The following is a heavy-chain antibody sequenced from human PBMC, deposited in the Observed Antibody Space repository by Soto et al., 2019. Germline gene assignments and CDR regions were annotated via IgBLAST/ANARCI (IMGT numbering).Heavy chain of an antibody. V-gene: IGHV4-59*08. J-gene: IGHJ6*02. D-gene: IGHD2-15*01. Sequence: PSETLSLTCTVSGGSISSYYWSWIRQPPGKGLEWIGYIYYSGNTNYNPSLKSRVTISVDTSKNQFSLKLSSVTAADTAVYYCARHRGYCSGGSCPEGYYGMDVWGQGTTVTVSS. CDR2: IYYSGNT. CDR1: GGSISSYY. CDR3: ARHRGYCSGGSCPEGYYGMDV.